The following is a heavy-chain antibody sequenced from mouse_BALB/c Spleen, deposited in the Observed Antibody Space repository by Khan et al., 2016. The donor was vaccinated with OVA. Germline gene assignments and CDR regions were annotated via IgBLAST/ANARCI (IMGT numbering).Heavy chain of an antibody. D-gene: IGHD1-3*01. CDR3: ATVGCSGTMDY. J-gene: IGHJ4*01. CDR1: GYTFTNYG. Sequence: QIQLVQSGPELKKPGETVKISCKASGYTFTNYGMNWVKQAPGKGLKWMGWINTYTGEPTYADDFKGRFAFSLDTSASTAYLQINNLKNEDTATVFCATVGCSGTMDYWGQGTSVTVSS. CDR2: INTYTGEP. V-gene: IGHV9-3-1*01.